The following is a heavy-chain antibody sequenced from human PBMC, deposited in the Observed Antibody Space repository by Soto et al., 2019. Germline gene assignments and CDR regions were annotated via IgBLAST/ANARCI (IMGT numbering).Heavy chain of an antibody. CDR1: GFTFSSLG. CDR2: ISYDGSEK. CDR3: VQERTGTWDFDY. V-gene: IGHV3-30*18. J-gene: IGHJ4*02. Sequence: QVQLVESGGGVVQPGRSLGLSCAASGFTFSSLGMHWVRQAPGKGLEWVAVISYDGSEKYYADSVKGRFTISRDNSKNTLSLQMNSLRAEDTAVYYCVQERTGTWDFDYWGQGTLVTVSS. D-gene: IGHD1-26*01.